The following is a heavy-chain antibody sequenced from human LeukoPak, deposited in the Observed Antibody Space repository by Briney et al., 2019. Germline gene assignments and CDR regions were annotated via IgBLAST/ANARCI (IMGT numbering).Heavy chain of an antibody. J-gene: IGHJ5*02. CDR2: INPNSGGT. D-gene: IGHD1-7*01. CDR1: GYTFTGYY. CDR3: AHTPYNWNYPPTDP. Sequence: ASVKVSCKASGYTFTGYYMHWVRQAPGQGLEWMGWINPNSGGTNYAQKFQGRVTMTRDTSISTAYMELSRLRSDDTAVYYCAHTPYNWNYPPTDPWGQGTQVTVSS. V-gene: IGHV1-2*02.